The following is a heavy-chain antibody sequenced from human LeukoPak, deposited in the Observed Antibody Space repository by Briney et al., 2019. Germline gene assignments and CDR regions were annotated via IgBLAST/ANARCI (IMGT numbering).Heavy chain of an antibody. D-gene: IGHD1-26*01. Sequence: GGSLRLSCAVSGFTFSSYSMSWVRQAPGKGLEWVSIIYSGGSTFYADSVKGRFTISRDNSKNTLYLQMNSLRAEDTAVYYCARGGSYLSAFDIWGQGTMVTVSS. CDR3: ARGGSYLSAFDI. J-gene: IGHJ3*02. V-gene: IGHV3-53*01. CDR1: GFTFSSYS. CDR2: IYSGGST.